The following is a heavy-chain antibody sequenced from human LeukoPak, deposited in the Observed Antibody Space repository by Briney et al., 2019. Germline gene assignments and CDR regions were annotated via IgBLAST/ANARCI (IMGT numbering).Heavy chain of an antibody. V-gene: IGHV3-21*01. CDR1: GFTFSSYS. CDR2: ISSSSSYI. D-gene: IGHD3-10*01. Sequence: SGGSLRLSCAASGFTFSSYSMNWVRQAPGKGLEWVSSISSSSSYIYYADSVKGRFTISRDNAKNSLYLQMNSLRAEDTAVYYCARESTMVRVIDYWGQGTLVTVSS. J-gene: IGHJ4*02. CDR3: ARESTMVRVIDY.